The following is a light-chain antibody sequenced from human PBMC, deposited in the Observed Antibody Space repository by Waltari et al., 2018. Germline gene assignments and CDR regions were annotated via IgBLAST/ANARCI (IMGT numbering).Light chain of an antibody. CDR3: QQYNNWPPLT. CDR1: QSVSSN. Sequence: EIVMTQTPATLSVSPGERATLSCRASQSVSSNLAWYQQKPGQAPRLLIYDASTRDTGIPDRLSGSGSGTEFTLTISSLQSEDFAFYYCQQYNNWPPLTFGGGTKVEIK. J-gene: IGKJ4*01. CDR2: DAS. V-gene: IGKV3-15*01.